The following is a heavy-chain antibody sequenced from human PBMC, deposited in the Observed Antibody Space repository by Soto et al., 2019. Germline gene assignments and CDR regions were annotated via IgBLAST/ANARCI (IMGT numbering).Heavy chain of an antibody. J-gene: IGHJ4*02. D-gene: IGHD3-9*01. CDR3: ARVGNYDILTGYKYFDY. CDR1: GGSISSYY. V-gene: IGHV4-4*02. Sequence: PSETLSLTCTVSGGSISSYYWSWVRQSPGKGLEWIGEIFHSGNTNYNPSLKSRVAMSVDKSQNRFSLKLSSVTAADTAVYYCARVGNYDILTGYKYFDYWGQGTLVTVSS. CDR2: IFHSGNT.